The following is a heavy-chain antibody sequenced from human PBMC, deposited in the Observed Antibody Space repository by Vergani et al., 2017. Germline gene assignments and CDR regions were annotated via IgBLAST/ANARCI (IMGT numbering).Heavy chain of an antibody. J-gene: IGHJ4*02. V-gene: IGHV4-39*07. CDR1: GGSISSSSYY. CDR2: IYYSGST. Sequence: QLQLQESGPGLVKPSETLSLTCNVSGGSISSSSYYWGWIRQPPGKGLELIGNIYYSGSTYYTPSLKSRVTISVDTSKNQSSRNLISVTAADRAIYNCASGASYFDYWGQRTLVTVSS. CDR3: ASGASYFDY.